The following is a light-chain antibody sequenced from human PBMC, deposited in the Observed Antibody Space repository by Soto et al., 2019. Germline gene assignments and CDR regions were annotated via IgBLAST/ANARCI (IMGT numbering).Light chain of an antibody. CDR1: SSDVGGYNY. V-gene: IGLV2-14*01. J-gene: IGLJ2*01. Sequence: QSALTQPASVSGSPGQSITISCTGTSSDVGGYNYVSWYQQHPGKAPKLMIYDVSNRPSGVSNRFSGSKSGNTASLTISGLPAEYEAAYYCSSYTSSSTLVVFGGGTKLTVL. CDR2: DVS. CDR3: SSYTSSSTLVV.